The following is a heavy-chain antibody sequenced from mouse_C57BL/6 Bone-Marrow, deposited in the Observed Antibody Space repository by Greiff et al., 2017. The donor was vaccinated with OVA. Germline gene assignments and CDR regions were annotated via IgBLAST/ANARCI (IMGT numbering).Heavy chain of an antibody. J-gene: IGHJ1*03. V-gene: IGHV5-4*03. Sequence: EVKLVESGGGLVKPGGSLKLSCAASGFTFSSYAMSWVRQTPEKRLEWVATISDGGSSPYYPDNVKGRFTISRDNAKNNLYLQMSHLKSEDTAMYYCARARPRGYFDVWGTGTTVTVSS. CDR3: ARARPRGYFDV. CDR1: GFTFSSYA. CDR2: ISDGGSSP.